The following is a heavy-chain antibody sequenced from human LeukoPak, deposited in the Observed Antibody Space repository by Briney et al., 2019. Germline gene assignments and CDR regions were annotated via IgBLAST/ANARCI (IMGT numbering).Heavy chain of an antibody. CDR3: ARGMTNPFDY. V-gene: IGHV3-53*04. CDR1: GFTVSTNY. J-gene: IGHJ4*02. Sequence: GGSLRLSCAASGFTVSTNYMSWVRQAPGKGLEWVSVIYSGGSTYYADSVKGRFTIFRHNSENTLYLQMNSLRAEDTAVYYCARGMTNPFDYWGQGTLVTVSS. D-gene: IGHD4-11*01. CDR2: IYSGGST.